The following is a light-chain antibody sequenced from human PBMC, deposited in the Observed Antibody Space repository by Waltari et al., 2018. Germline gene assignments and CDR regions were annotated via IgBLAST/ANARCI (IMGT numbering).Light chain of an antibody. CDR2: EVS. V-gene: IGLV2-14*01. CDR1: NSDVGGYNY. Sequence: QSALTQPASVSGSPGQSITISCTGTNSDVGGYNYVSWYQQHPGKVPKLMIYEVSNRPSGVSYRFSGSKSANTASLTISGLQAEDEADYYCASYSSFNTLGIFGTGTKVTVL. CDR3: ASYSSFNTLGI. J-gene: IGLJ1*01.